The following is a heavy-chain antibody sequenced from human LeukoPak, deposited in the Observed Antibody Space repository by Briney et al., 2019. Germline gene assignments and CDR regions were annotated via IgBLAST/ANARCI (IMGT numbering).Heavy chain of an antibody. J-gene: IGHJ6*02. Sequence: PGGSLRLSCAAPGFTFSSSGMHWVRQAPGKGLEWVAVIPYDGSNKYYADSVKGRFTFSRDNSKNTLYLQMNSLKTEDTAVYYCTRDSSGYYFHYYYGMDVWGQGTTITVSS. CDR1: GFTFSSSG. CDR2: IPYDGSNK. V-gene: IGHV3-30*03. CDR3: TRDSSGYYFHYYYGMDV. D-gene: IGHD3-22*01.